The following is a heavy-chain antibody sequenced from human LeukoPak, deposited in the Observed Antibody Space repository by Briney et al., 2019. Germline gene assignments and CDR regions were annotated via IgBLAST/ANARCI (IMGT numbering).Heavy chain of an antibody. CDR3: AREALQGVIVHFDY. D-gene: IGHD3-16*02. CDR2: INTYNGNT. V-gene: IGHV1-18*01. Sequence: ASVKVSCMSSGYTFTSYVISWVRPAPGQGLEWMGWINTYNGNTNYVQKLQGTDTMTTDTSTSTAYMELRSLRSDDTAVYYCAREALQGVIVHFDYWGQGTLVTVSS. J-gene: IGHJ4*02. CDR1: GYTFTSYV.